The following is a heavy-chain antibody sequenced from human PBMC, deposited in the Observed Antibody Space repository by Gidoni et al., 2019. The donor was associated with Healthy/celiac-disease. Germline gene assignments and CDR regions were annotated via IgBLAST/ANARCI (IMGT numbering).Heavy chain of an antibody. CDR2: ISGSGGST. V-gene: IGHV3-23*01. CDR3: AKGGSGSYSWERDQAADY. CDR1: GFTFSSYA. D-gene: IGHD3-10*01. Sequence: EVQLLESGGGLVQPGGSLGPSCAASGFTFSSYALSWVRQAPGKGLEWVSAISGSGGSTYYADSVKGRFTISRDNSKNTLYLQMNSLRAEDTAVYYCAKGGSGSYSWERDQAADYWGQGTLVTVSS. J-gene: IGHJ4*02.